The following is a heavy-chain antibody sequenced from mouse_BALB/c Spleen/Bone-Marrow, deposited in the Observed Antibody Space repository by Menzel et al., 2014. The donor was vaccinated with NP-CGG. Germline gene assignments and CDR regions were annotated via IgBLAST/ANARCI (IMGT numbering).Heavy chain of an antibody. J-gene: IGHJ2*01. D-gene: IGHD1-3*01. CDR2: IWSGGST. CDR1: GFSLTSYG. Sequence: QVQLQQSGPGLVKPSQSLSTTCTVSGFSLTSYGVHWVRQSPGKGLEWLGVIWSGGSTDYNAAFISRLSISKDNSKSQVFFKRNSLQANDTAIYYCARRKSGKGYFDYWGQGTTLTVSS. CDR3: ARRKSGKGYFDY. V-gene: IGHV2-2*02.